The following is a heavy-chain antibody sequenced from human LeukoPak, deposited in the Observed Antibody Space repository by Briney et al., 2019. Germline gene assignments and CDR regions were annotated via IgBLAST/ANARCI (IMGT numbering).Heavy chain of an antibody. D-gene: IGHD3-3*01. Sequence: PSETLSLTCTVSGGSISTYDWSWIRQPPGKGLEWIGYIYYSGSTNYNPSLKSRVTISVDTSKNQFSLKLSSVTAADTAVYYCASRSSIWSGYQDTLYYFDSWGQGTLVTVSS. V-gene: IGHV4-59*01. CDR3: ASRSSIWSGYQDTLYYFDS. J-gene: IGHJ4*02. CDR2: IYYSGST. CDR1: GGSISTYD.